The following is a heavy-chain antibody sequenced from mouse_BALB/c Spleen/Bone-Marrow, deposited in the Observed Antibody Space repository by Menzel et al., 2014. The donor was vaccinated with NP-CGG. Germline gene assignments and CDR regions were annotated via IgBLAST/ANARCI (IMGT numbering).Heavy chain of an antibody. V-gene: IGHV1S22*01. CDR1: GYTFTRYW. D-gene: IGHD1-2*01. CDR3: TRGGTTAFDY. Sequence: LQQSGSELVRPGASVKLSCKASGYTFTRYWMHWVKQRHGQGLEWIGNIYPGSGSTNYDEKFKSKGTLTVDTSSSTAYMHRSSLTSEDSAVYYCTRGGTTAFDYWGQGTTLTVSS. CDR2: IYPGSGST. J-gene: IGHJ2*01.